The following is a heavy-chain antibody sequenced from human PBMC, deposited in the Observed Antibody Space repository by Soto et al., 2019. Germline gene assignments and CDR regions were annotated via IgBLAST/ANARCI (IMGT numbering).Heavy chain of an antibody. J-gene: IGHJ5*02. D-gene: IGHD3-22*01. V-gene: IGHV2-5*02. Sequence: QITLKESGPTLVKPTQTLTLTCTFSGFSLSTSGVGVGWIRQPPGKALEWLALIYWDDDKRYSPSLKSRLTITKDTSKNQVVLTMTNMDPVDTATYYCAHSLIGYYYESSGSNWFDPWGQGTLVTVSS. CDR2: IYWDDDK. CDR3: AHSLIGYYYESSGSNWFDP. CDR1: GFSLSTSGVG.